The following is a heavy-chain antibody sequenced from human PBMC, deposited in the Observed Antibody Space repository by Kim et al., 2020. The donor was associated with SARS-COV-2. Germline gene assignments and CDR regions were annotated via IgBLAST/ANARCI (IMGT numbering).Heavy chain of an antibody. D-gene: IGHD2-15*01. CDR3: ARDLSGPGVAVNWFDP. J-gene: IGHJ5*02. V-gene: IGHV4-31*02. Sequence: SLKSRVTISVDTSKNQFSLKRSSVTAADTAVYYCARDLSGPGVAVNWFDPWGQGTLVTVSS.